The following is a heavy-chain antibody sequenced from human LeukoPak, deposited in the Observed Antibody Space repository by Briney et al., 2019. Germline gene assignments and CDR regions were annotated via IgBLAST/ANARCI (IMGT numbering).Heavy chain of an antibody. J-gene: IGHJ5*02. CDR2: ISYDGSNK. Sequence: PGRSLRLSCAASGFTFSSYGMHWVRQAPGKGLEWVAVISYDGSNKYYADSVKGRFTISRDNSKNTLYLQMNSLRAEDTAVYYCARDRYSSSWYFWFDPWGQGTLVTVSS. D-gene: IGHD6-13*01. CDR3: ARDRYSSSWYFWFDP. CDR1: GFTFSSYG. V-gene: IGHV3-30*03.